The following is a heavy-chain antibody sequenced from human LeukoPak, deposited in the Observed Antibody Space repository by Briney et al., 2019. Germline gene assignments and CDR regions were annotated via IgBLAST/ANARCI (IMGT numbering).Heavy chain of an antibody. D-gene: IGHD6-19*01. CDR3: TRAAVAGTYQGPGAGLGY. CDR2: IRSKANNYAT. V-gene: IGHV3-73*01. J-gene: IGHJ4*02. Sequence: GGSLRLSCAASGFTFSGSAMHWVRQASGKGLEWVGRIRSKANNYATAYAASVKGRFTISRDDSKNTAYLQMNSLKTEDTAVYYCTRAAVAGTYQGPGAGLGYWGQGTLVTVPS. CDR1: GFTFSGSA.